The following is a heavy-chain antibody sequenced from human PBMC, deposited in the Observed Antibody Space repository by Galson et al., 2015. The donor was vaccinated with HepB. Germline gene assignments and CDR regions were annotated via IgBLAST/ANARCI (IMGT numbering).Heavy chain of an antibody. CDR1: GFTFNNYA. CDR3: AKDQYYDILTGYSDDNWFDP. J-gene: IGHJ5*02. Sequence: SLRLSCAASGFTFNNYAMSWVRQAPGKGLEWVSAISDSGGSTYYADSVKGRFTISRDNSKNTLYLQMNSLRAEDTAVYYCAKDQYYDILTGYSDDNWFDPWGQGTLVTVSS. CDR2: ISDSGGST. V-gene: IGHV3-23*01. D-gene: IGHD3-9*01.